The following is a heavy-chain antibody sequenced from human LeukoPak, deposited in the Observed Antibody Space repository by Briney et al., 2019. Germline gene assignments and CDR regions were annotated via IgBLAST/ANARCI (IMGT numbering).Heavy chain of an antibody. V-gene: IGHV4-38-2*01. CDR1: GYSISSGYY. Sequence: PSETLSLTCAVSGYSISSGYYWGWIRQPPGKGLGWIGTIYHSGSAYYNPSLKSRVTMSVDTSKNQFSLNLSSVTAADTALYYCARHTGGYTYGLVYWGQGTLVTVSS. J-gene: IGHJ4*02. CDR3: ARHTGGYTYGLVY. CDR2: IYHSGSA. D-gene: IGHD5-18*01.